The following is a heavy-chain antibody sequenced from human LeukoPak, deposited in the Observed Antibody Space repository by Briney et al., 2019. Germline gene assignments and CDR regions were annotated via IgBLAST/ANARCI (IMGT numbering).Heavy chain of an antibody. J-gene: IGHJ4*02. CDR2: ISSSGSTI. D-gene: IGHD3-10*01. V-gene: IGHV3-11*01. CDR3: ARDGEWFGDLEAQGK. Sequence: PGGSLRLSCAASGFTFSDYYMSWIRQAPGKGLEWVSYISSSGSTIYYADSVKGRFTISRDNAKNSLYLQMNSLRAEDTAVYYCARDGEWFGDLEAQGKWGERTLVTVSS. CDR1: GFTFSDYY.